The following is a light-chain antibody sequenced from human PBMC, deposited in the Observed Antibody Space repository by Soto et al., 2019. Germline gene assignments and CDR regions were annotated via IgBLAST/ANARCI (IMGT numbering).Light chain of an antibody. CDR2: DTS. V-gene: IGKV3-20*01. CDR1: QSVSSNY. Sequence: EVVLTPSPGTLSLSPGERATLSCRASQSVSSNYVAWYQQKPGQAPRLLIFDTSTRATGIPDRFSGSGSGTDFILTISRLDPEDFAVYYCQLYDNSLYTFGQGTKLEIK. J-gene: IGKJ2*01. CDR3: QLYDNSLYT.